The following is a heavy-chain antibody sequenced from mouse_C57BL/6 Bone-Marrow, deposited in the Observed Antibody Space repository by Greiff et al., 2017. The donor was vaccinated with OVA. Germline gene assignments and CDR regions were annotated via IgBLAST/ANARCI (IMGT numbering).Heavy chain of an antibody. Sequence: VQLQQSGAELVKPGASVKISCKASGYTFTDYYINWVKQRPGQGLEWIGKIGPGSGSTYYNEKFKGKDTLTADKSSSTAYMQLSSLTSEDSAVYFCARRYYYGSSYWYFDVWGTGTTVTVSS. CDR2: IGPGSGST. D-gene: IGHD1-1*01. CDR1: GYTFTDYY. J-gene: IGHJ1*03. CDR3: ARRYYYGSSYWYFDV. V-gene: IGHV1-77*01.